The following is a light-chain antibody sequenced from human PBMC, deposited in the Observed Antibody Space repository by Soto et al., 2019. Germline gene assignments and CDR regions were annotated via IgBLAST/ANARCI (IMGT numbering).Light chain of an antibody. V-gene: IGKV3-11*01. J-gene: IGKJ5*01. CDR1: QSVSSY. CDR3: QVRTNWSIA. Sequence: EFVLTLSPSTLSMSPGERATISCRASQSVSSYLAWYQQKPGQAPRLLIYDASNRATGIPARFSGTGSGTDFTLTINNLEPEDFAVYYCQVRTNWSIAFGRGTRLEIK. CDR2: DAS.